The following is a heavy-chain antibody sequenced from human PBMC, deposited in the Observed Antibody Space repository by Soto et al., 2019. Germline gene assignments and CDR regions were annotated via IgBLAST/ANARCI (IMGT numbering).Heavy chain of an antibody. Sequence: QVQLVQSGTEVKKPGASVKVSCKASGYTFTSYAMTWVRQAPGQGLEWMGRISTYNGNTKYAQKIQGRVTMTTDTSTSTAYMELTSLRSDDTAVYYCARTPDYSDYFDYWGQGTLVTVSS. V-gene: IGHV1-18*01. CDR1: GYTFTSYA. CDR2: ISTYNGNT. CDR3: ARTPDYSDYFDY. J-gene: IGHJ4*02. D-gene: IGHD4-4*01.